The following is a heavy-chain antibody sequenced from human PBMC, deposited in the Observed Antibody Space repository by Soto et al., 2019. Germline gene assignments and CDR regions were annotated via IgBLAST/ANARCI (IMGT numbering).Heavy chain of an antibody. CDR1: DFSLSPYW. CDR2: LSSDGFGA. V-gene: IGHV3-74*03. D-gene: IGHD3-16*01. CDR3: ARDLGGPDY. J-gene: IGHJ4*02. Sequence: GSLRLSCAASDFSLSPYWMHWVRQVPGRGLEWVARLSSDGFGAAYADSVKGRFFISRDIARNTLSLQMNSLRADDTAVYYCARDLGGPDYWGRGTSVTVSS.